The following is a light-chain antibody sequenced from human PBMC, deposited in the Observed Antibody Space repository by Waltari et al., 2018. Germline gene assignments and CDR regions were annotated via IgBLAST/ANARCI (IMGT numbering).Light chain of an antibody. Sequence: DIQLTQSPSFLSASVGDRVTITCRASQGISSYLACYQQKPGKAPKLLIYAASILQSGVPSRFSGSGSGTEFTLTISSLQPEDFATYYCQHLNNYPFTFGPGTKVDIK. CDR2: AAS. J-gene: IGKJ3*01. V-gene: IGKV1-9*01. CDR3: QHLNNYPFT. CDR1: QGISSY.